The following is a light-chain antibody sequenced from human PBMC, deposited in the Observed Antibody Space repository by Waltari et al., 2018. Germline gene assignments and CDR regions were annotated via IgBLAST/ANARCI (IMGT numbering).Light chain of an antibody. V-gene: IGKV3-20*01. Sequence: ENVLTQSPGTLSLSPGEGATLSCRASQSVVSNYLAWYQHKPGQAPRLLIYGSSPRASGVADRFSGSGSGTDFTLTISRLEPEDSAMYYCQQYGPSPRTFGQGTRVEIK. CDR3: QQYGPSPRT. CDR1: QSVVSNY. CDR2: GSS. J-gene: IGKJ1*01.